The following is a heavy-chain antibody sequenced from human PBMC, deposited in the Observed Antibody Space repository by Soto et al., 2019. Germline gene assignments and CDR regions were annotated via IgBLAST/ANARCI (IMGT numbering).Heavy chain of an antibody. V-gene: IGHV3-33*01. D-gene: IGHD3-10*01. CDR3: ARDPLRSGSSHFDY. Sequence: PGGSLRLSCAASGFTFSSYGMHWVRQAPGKGLEWVAVIWYDGSNKYYADSVKGRFTISRDNSKNTLYLQMNSLRAEDTAVYYCARDPLRSGSSHFDYWGQGTLVTVSS. CDR1: GFTFSSYG. CDR2: IWYDGSNK. J-gene: IGHJ4*02.